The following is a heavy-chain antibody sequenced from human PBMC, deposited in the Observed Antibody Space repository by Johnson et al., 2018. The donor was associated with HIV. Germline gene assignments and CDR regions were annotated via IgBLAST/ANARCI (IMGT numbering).Heavy chain of an antibody. J-gene: IGHJ3*02. CDR3: AKDEAAAAYAFDI. V-gene: IGHV3-9*01. D-gene: IGHD6-13*01. CDR2: ISWNSGSI. Sequence: VQLVESGGGVVQPERSLRLSCAASGFTFDDYAMHWVRQAPGKGLEWVSGISWNSGSIGYADSVKGRFTISRDNAKNSLYLQMNSLRAEDTALYYCAKDEAAAAYAFDIWGQGTMVTVSS. CDR1: GFTFDDYA.